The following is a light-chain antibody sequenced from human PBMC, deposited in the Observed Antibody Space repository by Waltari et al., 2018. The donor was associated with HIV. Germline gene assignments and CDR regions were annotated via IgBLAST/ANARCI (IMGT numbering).Light chain of an antibody. V-gene: IGLV10-54*01. CDR1: NNNVGNRV. CDR3: SAWDGSLYSWV. CDR2: RDD. Sequence: QAGRTQPPSVSMGVGQTATFICTRYNNNVGNRVSAWLQQHQGHPPKLLSYRDDNRPSGISERFSGSRSGNTASLTITGLQPEDEAEYYCSAWDGSLYSWVFGGGTKLTVL. J-gene: IGLJ3*02.